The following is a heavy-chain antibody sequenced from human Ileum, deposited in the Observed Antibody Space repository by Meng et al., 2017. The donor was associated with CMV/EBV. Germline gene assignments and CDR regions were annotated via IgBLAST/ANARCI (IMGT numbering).Heavy chain of an antibody. Sequence: ITRNNWWNGVRQAPGKGLEWIGEIYSSGEVNYNSSLKSRVTVSMESSKNQFSLKLNSVTAADTAVYYCARGRTCSISACYRGPSLDYWGQGTLVTVSS. J-gene: IGHJ4*02. V-gene: IGHV4-4*02. D-gene: IGHD1-26*01. CDR2: IYSSGEV. CDR3: ARGRTCSISACYRGPSLDY. CDR1: ITRNNW.